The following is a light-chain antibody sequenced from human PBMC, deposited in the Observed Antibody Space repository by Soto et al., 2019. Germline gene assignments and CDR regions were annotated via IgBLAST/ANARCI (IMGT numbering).Light chain of an antibody. J-gene: IGKJ4*01. V-gene: IGKV1D-16*01. CDR2: GAS. CDR1: QGISSW. CDR3: QQYDSNPLT. Sequence: DIQMTQSPSSLSASVGDRVTITCRASQGISSWLAWYQQKPGKAPKSLIYGASSLQGGVPSRFSGSGSGTDFTLNISSLQPDDFATYYCQQYDSNPLTFGGGTKVEIK.